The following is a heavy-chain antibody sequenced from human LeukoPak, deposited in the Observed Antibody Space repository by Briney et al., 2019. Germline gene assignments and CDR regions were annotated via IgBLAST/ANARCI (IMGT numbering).Heavy chain of an antibody. D-gene: IGHD1-1*01. J-gene: IGHJ4*02. CDR2: IYSSGNT. Sequence: SETLSLTCSVSGDSISSGRNYWGWIRQSPGKGLEWIASIYSSGNTHSDPSLKSRVSISVDTSKNQVSLKLYSVTASDAAIYYCARHLSGTTMSHYFDFWGQGTLVTVSS. CDR1: GDSISSGRNY. CDR3: ARHLSGTTMSHYFDF. V-gene: IGHV4-39*01.